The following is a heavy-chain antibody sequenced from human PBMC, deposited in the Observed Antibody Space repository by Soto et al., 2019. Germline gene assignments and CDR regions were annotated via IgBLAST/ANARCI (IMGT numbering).Heavy chain of an antibody. V-gene: IGHV1-58*01. CDR1: GLTFSSSA. J-gene: IGHJ4*02. Sequence: QMQLVQSGPEMRKPGTSVKVSCKASGLTFSSSAVQWVRQARGQRLEWIGWIVVGSGSTKYAQKFQERVTITRDMSTSTAYMELSSLRSEDTAVYYCAAPPNRDAYNYGYWGQGTLVTVSS. CDR3: AAPPNRDAYNYGY. D-gene: IGHD5-12*01. CDR2: IVVGSGST.